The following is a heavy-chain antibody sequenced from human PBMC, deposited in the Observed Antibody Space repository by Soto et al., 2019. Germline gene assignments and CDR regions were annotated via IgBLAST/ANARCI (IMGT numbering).Heavy chain of an antibody. CDR2: ISYDGSNK. CDR3: AKDVWVAAAGHGWFDP. CDR1: GFTFSSYG. J-gene: IGHJ5*02. Sequence: QVQLVESGGGVVQPGRSLRLSCAASGFTFSSYGMHWVRQAPGKGLEWVAVISYDGSNKYYADSVKGRFTISRDNSKNTMYLQMNSLRAEDTAVYYCAKDVWVAAAGHGWFDPWGQGTLVTVSS. V-gene: IGHV3-30*18. D-gene: IGHD6-13*01.